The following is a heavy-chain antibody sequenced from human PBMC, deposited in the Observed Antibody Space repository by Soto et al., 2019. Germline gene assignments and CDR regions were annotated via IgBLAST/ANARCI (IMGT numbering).Heavy chain of an antibody. J-gene: IGHJ4*02. V-gene: IGHV3-23*04. D-gene: IGHD4-17*01. CDR2: ISSGRGATI. CDR1: GFTFRHYA. CDR3: AKDQGEGGDYENLLPSD. Sequence: EVQLVESGGGLVQPGGSLRLSCAASGFTFRHYAMNWVRQAPGKGLEWVSGISSGRGATIRYAESVQGRFSISRDNSKNTLFLQMNNLRVDDTALYYCAKDQGEGGDYENLLPSDWDQGILVTVSS.